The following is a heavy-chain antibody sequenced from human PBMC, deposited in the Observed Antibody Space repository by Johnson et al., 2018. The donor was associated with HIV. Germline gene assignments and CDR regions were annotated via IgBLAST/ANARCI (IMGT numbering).Heavy chain of an antibody. CDR3: AKRHGPIVGATHDAFDI. J-gene: IGHJ3*02. CDR1: GFTFSDHY. D-gene: IGHD1-26*01. CDR2: ISATGITL. Sequence: QVQLVESGGGLVKPGGSLRLSCAVSGFTFSDHYMSWIRQPPGTGLEWVSSISATGITLYYAASVKGRFTISTDNAKNSLYLQMNSLRAGDTAVYYCAKRHGPIVGATHDAFDIWGQGTMVTVSS. V-gene: IGHV3-11*04.